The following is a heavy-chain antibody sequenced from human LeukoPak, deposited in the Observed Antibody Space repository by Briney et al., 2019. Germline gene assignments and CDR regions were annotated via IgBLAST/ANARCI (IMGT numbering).Heavy chain of an antibody. J-gene: IGHJ4*02. CDR1: GYTFTGYY. CDR3: ARAYMTATRHFDY. CDR2: INPNSGGT. D-gene: IGHD1-1*01. V-gene: IGHV1-2*02. Sequence: ASVKVSCKASGYTFTGYYMHWVRQAPGQGLEWMGWINPNSGGTNYAQKFQGRVTMTRDTSISTAYMELSRLRSDDTAVYYCARAYMTATRHFDYWGQGTLVTVSS.